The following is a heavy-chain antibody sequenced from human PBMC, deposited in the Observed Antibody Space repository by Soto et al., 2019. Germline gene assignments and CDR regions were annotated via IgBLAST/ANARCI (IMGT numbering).Heavy chain of an antibody. CDR1: GGSISSSSYY. J-gene: IGHJ4*02. Sequence: SETLSLTCTVSGGSISSSSYYWGWIRQPPGKGLEWIGSIYYSGSTYYNPSLKSRVTISVDTSKNQFSLKLSSVTAADTAVYYCARLIGRSYIDYWGQGTLVTVSS. V-gene: IGHV4-39*01. CDR2: IYYSGST. CDR3: ARLIGRSYIDY.